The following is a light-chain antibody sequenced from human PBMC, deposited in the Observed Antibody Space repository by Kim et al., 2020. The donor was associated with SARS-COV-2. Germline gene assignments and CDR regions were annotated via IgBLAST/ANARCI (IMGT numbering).Light chain of an antibody. J-gene: IGLJ2*01. CDR1: SSNIGDNF. CDR2: DNN. Sequence: QSVLTQPPSVSAAPGQKVTISCSGSSSNIGDNFVSWYQQFPGTAPKLLIYDNNKRPSGIPDRFSASKSGTSATLGITGLQTGDEADYYCGTWDSGLSAGVFGGGTKLTVL. CDR3: GTWDSGLSAGV. V-gene: IGLV1-51*01.